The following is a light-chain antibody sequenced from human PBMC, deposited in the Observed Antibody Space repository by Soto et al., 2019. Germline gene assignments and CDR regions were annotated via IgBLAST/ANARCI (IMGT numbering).Light chain of an antibody. CDR3: QQSYTTPYT. V-gene: IGKV1-39*01. J-gene: IGKJ2*01. CDR2: GGS. Sequence: DIQMTQSPSSLAASVGERVTITCRASQNIHSFLNWYQQKPGKAPQVLIYGGSALQSGVPSRFSGSGSGTDFTLTISSLQPEDFASYFCQQSYTTPYTFGQGTKVDIK. CDR1: QNIHSF.